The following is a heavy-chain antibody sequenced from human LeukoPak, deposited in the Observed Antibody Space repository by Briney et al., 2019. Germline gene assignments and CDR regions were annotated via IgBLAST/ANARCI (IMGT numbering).Heavy chain of an antibody. Sequence: SETLSLTCTVSGGSISSYYWSWIRQPTGKGLEWIGYIYYSGSTNYNPSLKSRVTISVDTSKNQFSLKLSSVTAADTAVYYCARVGYSSGYYYDYWGQGTLVTVSS. D-gene: IGHD3-22*01. CDR3: ARVGYSSGYYYDY. J-gene: IGHJ4*02. CDR1: GGSISSYY. V-gene: IGHV4-59*01. CDR2: IYYSGST.